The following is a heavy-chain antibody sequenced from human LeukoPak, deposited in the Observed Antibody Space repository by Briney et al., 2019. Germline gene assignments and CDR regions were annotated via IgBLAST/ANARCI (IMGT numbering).Heavy chain of an antibody. CDR1: GYTFTGYY. CDR3: ARVSGSYQRGMDY. CDR2: INPNSGGT. V-gene: IGHV1-2*02. J-gene: IGHJ4*02. Sequence: GASVKVSCKASGYTFTGYYMHWVRQAPGQGLEWMGWINPNSGGTNYAQKFQGRVTMTRDTSISTAYMELSRLRSDDTAVYYCARVSGSYQRGMDYWGQGTLVTVSS. D-gene: IGHD1-26*01.